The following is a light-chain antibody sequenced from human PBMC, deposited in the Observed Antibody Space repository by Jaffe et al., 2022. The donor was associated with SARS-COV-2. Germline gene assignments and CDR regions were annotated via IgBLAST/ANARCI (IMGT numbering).Light chain of an antibody. J-gene: IGKJ4*01. CDR1: QSISSY. Sequence: DIQMTQSPSSLSASVGDRVTITCRAGQSISSYLNWYQQKPGKAPKLLIYAASSLQSGVPSRFSGRGSGTDFTLTISSLQPEDFATYYCQQRYTIPPTFGGGTIVEIK. V-gene: IGKV1-39*01. CDR3: QQRYTIPPT. CDR2: AAS.